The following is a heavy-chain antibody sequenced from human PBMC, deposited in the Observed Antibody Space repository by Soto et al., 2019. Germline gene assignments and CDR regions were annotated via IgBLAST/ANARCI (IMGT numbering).Heavy chain of an antibody. Sequence: EVQLVESGGGLVQPGGSLRLSCAASGFTFSSYSMNWVRQAPGKGLEWVSYISSSSSTIYYADSVKGRFTISRDNAKNSLYLQMNSLRAEDTAVYYCARDLLGDRHAYCSSTSCYGADYWGQGTLVTVSS. V-gene: IGHV3-48*01. CDR3: ARDLLGDRHAYCSSTSCYGADY. CDR2: ISSSSSTI. CDR1: GFTFSSYS. D-gene: IGHD2-2*01. J-gene: IGHJ4*02.